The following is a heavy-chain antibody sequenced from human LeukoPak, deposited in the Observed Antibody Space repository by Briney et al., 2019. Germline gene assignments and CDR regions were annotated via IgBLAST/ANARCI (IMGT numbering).Heavy chain of an antibody. J-gene: IGHJ4*02. CDR2: IIPILGIA. D-gene: IGHD3-22*01. CDR1: GGTFSSYA. V-gene: IGHV1-69*04. CDR3: ARDLDYYDSSGYYRYYFDY. Sequence: SVKVSCKASGGTFSSYAISWVRQASGQGLEWMGRIIPILGIANYAQKFQGRVTITADKSTSTAYMELSSLRSEDTAVYYCARDLDYYDSSGYYRYYFDYWGQGTLVTVSS.